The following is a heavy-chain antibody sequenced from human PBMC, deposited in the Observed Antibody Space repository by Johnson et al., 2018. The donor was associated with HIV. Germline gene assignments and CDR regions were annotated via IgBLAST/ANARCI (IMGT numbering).Heavy chain of an antibody. D-gene: IGHD3-22*01. CDR2: INWNGGST. CDR3: ARGRYYYDSSGSDAFDI. Sequence: MHWVRQAPGKGLEWVSGINWNGGSTGYADSVKGRFTISRDNAKNSLYLQMNSLRAEDTALYYCARGRYYYDSSGSDAFDIWGQGTMVTVSS. J-gene: IGHJ3*02. V-gene: IGHV3-20*03.